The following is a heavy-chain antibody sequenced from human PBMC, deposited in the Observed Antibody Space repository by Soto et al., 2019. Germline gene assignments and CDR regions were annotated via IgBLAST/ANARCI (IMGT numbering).Heavy chain of an antibody. Sequence: SETLSLTCAVYGGSFSDYYWNWIRQPPGKXXEWTGEINHSGSTNYIPSLKSRVTISVDTSKNQFSLKLSSVTAADTAVYYCAREGRYCSSTSCYGWWFDPWGQGTLVTVSS. V-gene: IGHV4-34*01. D-gene: IGHD2-2*01. J-gene: IGHJ5*02. CDR2: INHSGST. CDR3: AREGRYCSSTSCYGWWFDP. CDR1: GGSFSDYY.